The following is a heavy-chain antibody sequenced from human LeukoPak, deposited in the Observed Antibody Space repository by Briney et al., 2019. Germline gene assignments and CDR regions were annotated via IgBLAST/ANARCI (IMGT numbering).Heavy chain of an antibody. V-gene: IGHV3-30*02. CDR3: TTAPYSSGWYRDY. J-gene: IGHJ4*02. CDR2: IQYDGSKK. Sequence: GGSLRLSCAASGFTFSSYGMHWVRQAPGKGLEWVAFIQYDGSKKYYADSVKGRFTISRDNSKNTLYLQMNSLRTEDTAVYYCTTAPYSSGWYRDYWGQGTLVTVSS. CDR1: GFTFSSYG. D-gene: IGHD6-19*01.